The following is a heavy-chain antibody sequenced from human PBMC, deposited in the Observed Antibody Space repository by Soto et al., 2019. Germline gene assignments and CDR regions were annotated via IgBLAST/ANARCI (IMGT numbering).Heavy chain of an antibody. CDR3: ARTGPYYDFWSGYQTGFQFYYYYGMDV. CDR1: GFTFSSYS. V-gene: IGHV3-21*01. D-gene: IGHD3-3*01. CDR2: ISSSSSYI. J-gene: IGHJ6*02. Sequence: GGSLRVSCAASGFTFSSYSMNWVRQAPGKGLEWVSSISSSSSYIYYADLVKGRFTISRDNAKNSLYLQMNSLRAEDTAVYYCARTGPYYDFWSGYQTGFQFYYYYGMDVWGQGTTVTVSS.